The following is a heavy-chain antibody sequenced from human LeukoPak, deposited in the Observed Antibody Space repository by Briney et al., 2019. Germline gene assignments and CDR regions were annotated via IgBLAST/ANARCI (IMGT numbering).Heavy chain of an antibody. J-gene: IGHJ4*02. CDR3: ARDRGSGWYWVYFDY. CDR2: INAGNGNT. V-gene: IGHV1-3*01. Sequence: ASVKVSCKASGYTFTSYAMHWVRQAPGQGLEWMGWINAGNGNTKYSQKFQGRVTITRDTSASTAYMELSSLRSEDTAVYYCARDRGSGWYWVYFDYWGQGTLVTVSS. CDR1: GYTFTSYA. D-gene: IGHD6-19*01.